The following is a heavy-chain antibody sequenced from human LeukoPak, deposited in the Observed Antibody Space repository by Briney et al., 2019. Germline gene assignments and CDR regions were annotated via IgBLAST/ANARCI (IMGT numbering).Heavy chain of an antibody. J-gene: IGHJ4*02. V-gene: IGHV6-1*01. Sequence: SQTLSLTCAISGDSVSSNSAAWNWIRQSPSRGLEWLGRTYYRSKWYNDYAVSVKSRITINPHTSKNQFSLQLNSVTPEDTAVYYCARGLRPNIAARPLCDYWGQGTLVTVSS. CDR3: ARGLRPNIAARPLCDY. CDR1: GDSVSSNSAA. CDR2: TYYRSKWYN. D-gene: IGHD6-6*01.